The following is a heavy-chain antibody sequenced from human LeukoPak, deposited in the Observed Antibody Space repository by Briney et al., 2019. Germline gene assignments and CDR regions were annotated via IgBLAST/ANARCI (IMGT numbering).Heavy chain of an antibody. D-gene: IGHD3-10*02. Sequence: GGSLRHSCVASGYIFSPYWMSWVRQTPGKGLEWVASISNGGYPTYYMDSVRGRFTISRDDAKNSLFLQMNGLRADDTAVYYCTRENYVPDSWGQGTLVIVSS. CDR1: GYIFSPYW. CDR2: ISNGGYPT. J-gene: IGHJ4*02. CDR3: TRENYVPDS. V-gene: IGHV3-7*03.